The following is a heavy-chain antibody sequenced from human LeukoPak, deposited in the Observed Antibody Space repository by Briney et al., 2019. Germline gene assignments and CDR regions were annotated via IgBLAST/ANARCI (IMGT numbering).Heavy chain of an antibody. J-gene: IGHJ4*02. V-gene: IGHV5-51*01. CDR1: GYRFGNYW. Sequence: PGESLKISCKGSGYRFGNYWIAWVRQMPGKCLESMGIIYPGDSDTRYSPSFQGQVTFSADKSISTAYLQWSSLKASDTAMYYCARLSDGYNNFWGQGTLVTVSS. D-gene: IGHD5-24*01. CDR2: IYPGDSDT. CDR3: ARLSDGYNNF.